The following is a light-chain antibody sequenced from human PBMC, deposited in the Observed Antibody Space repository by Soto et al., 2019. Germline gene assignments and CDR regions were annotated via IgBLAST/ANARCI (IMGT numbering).Light chain of an antibody. V-gene: IGKV3-20*01. CDR3: QQARA. CDR1: QSVSSSY. CDR2: RAS. Sequence: EIVLTQSPGTLSLSPGERATLSCRASQSVSSSYLAWYQQKPGQAPRLLIYRASSRATGIPDRFSGSGSGTDFTLTISRLEPEDFAVYYCQQARAFVQGTRLEIK. J-gene: IGKJ5*01.